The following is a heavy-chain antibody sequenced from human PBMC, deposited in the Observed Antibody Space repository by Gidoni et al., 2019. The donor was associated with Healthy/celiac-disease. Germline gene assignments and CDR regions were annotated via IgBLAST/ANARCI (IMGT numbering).Heavy chain of an antibody. J-gene: IGHJ4*02. CDR3: ARDAAPAKEFDY. CDR2: ISSSSSYI. V-gene: IGHV3-21*01. Sequence: EVQLVESGGGLVKPGGSLRLSCAASGFTFSSYSMNWVRQAPGKGLEWVSSISSSSSYIYYADSVKGRFTISRDNAKNSLYLQMNSLRAEDTAVYYCARDAAPAKEFDYWGQGTLVTVSS. D-gene: IGHD6-25*01. CDR1: GFTFSSYS.